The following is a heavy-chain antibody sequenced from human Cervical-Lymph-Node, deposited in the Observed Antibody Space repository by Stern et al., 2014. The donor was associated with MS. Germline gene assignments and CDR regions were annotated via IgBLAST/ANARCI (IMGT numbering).Heavy chain of an antibody. J-gene: IGHJ4*02. CDR1: GFTFSSYG. V-gene: IGHV3-30*18. CDR2: VSYEGSDT. Sequence: VQLEEPVGGVVQPGRSLRLTCTVSGFTFSSYGMHWVRQAPGKGLEWVSVVSYEGSDTYYGESVKGRFPITRDNTKNTLYLEMRRLRREDTAVYYCVKRGITEVRGVRLGDYWGPGTLVIVSS. CDR3: VKRGITEVRGVRLGDY. D-gene: IGHD3-10*01.